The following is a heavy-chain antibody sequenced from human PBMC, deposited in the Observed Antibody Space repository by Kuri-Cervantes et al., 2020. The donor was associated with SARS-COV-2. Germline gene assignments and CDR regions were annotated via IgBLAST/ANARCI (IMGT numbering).Heavy chain of an antibody. CDR1: GGTFSSYG. D-gene: IGHD6-6*01. J-gene: IGHJ6*02. Sequence: SVKVSCKASGGTFSSYGISWVRQAPGQGLEWMGGIIPIFGTANYAQKFQGRVTITADESTSTAYVELSSLRSEDTAVYYCARGEQLVGAATPYYYYYGMDVWGQGTTVTVSS. V-gene: IGHV1-69*13. CDR2: IIPIFGTA. CDR3: ARGEQLVGAATPYYYYYGMDV.